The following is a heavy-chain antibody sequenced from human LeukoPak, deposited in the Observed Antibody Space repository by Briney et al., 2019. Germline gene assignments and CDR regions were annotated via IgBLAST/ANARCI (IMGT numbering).Heavy chain of an antibody. CDR3: ARDDTLYGMDV. CDR2: INPNSGGT. J-gene: IGHJ6*02. Sequence: GASVKVSCKASGYTFTSYGISWVRQAPGQGLEWMGWINPNSGGTNYAQKFQGRVTMTRDTSISTAYMELSRLRSDDTAVYYCARDDTLYGMDVWGQGTTVTVSS. CDR1: GYTFTSYG. D-gene: IGHD3-9*01. V-gene: IGHV1-2*02.